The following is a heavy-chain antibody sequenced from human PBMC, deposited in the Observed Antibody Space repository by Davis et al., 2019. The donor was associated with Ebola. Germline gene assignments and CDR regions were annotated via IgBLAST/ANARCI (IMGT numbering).Heavy chain of an antibody. CDR3: ATSTGLGAHDAFDF. Sequence: GGSLRLSCAASGFTFSGAVMNWVRQAPGKGLEWISDISSTGSTIYYADSVKGRFTISSDHSKNILSLQMNSLRAEDTAVYYCATSTGLGAHDAFDFWGQGTVVSVSS. D-gene: IGHD1-26*01. CDR1: GFTFSGAV. CDR2: ISSTGSTI. J-gene: IGHJ3*01. V-gene: IGHV3-48*03.